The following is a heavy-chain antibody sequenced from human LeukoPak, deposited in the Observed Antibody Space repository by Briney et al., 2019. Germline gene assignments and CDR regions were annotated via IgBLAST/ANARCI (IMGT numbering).Heavy chain of an antibody. CDR2: ISAYNGNT. J-gene: IGHJ4*02. Sequence: ASVKVSCKASGYTFTSYGISWVRQATGQGLEWMGWISAYNGNTNYAQKLQGRVTMTTDTSTSTAYMELRSLRSDDTAVYYCARGHYDILTGYPYYFDYWGQGTLVTVSS. CDR1: GYTFTSYG. D-gene: IGHD3-9*01. V-gene: IGHV1-18*01. CDR3: ARGHYDILTGYPYYFDY.